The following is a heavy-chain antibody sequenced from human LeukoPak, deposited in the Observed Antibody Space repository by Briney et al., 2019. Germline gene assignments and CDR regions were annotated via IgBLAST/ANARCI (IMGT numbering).Heavy chain of an antibody. D-gene: IGHD3-10*01. CDR3: ANVLWFGELLYQHAFDI. CDR1: GFTFSSYA. CDR2: ISGSGGST. V-gene: IGHV3-23*01. Sequence: GGSLRLSCAASGFTFSSYAMSWVRQAPGKGLEWVSAISGSGGSTYYADSVKGRFTISRDNSKNTLYLQMNSLRAEDMAVYYCANVLWFGELLYQHAFDIWGQGTMVTVSS. J-gene: IGHJ3*02.